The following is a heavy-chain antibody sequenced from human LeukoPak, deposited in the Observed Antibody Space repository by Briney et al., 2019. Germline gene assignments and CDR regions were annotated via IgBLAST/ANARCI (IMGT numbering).Heavy chain of an antibody. V-gene: IGHV1-24*01. CDR3: ATVPGYCSGGSCFTIDY. CDR1: GYTLTELS. D-gene: IGHD2-15*01. CDR2: FDPEDGET. Sequence: ALVKVSCKVSGYTLTELSMHWVRQAPGKGLEWMGGFDPEDGETIYAQKFQGRVTMTEDTSTDTAYMELSSLRSEDTAVYYCATVPGYCSGGSCFTIDYWGQGTLVTVSS. J-gene: IGHJ4*02.